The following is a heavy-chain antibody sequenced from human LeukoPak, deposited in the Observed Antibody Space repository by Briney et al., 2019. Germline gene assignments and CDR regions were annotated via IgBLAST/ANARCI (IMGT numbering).Heavy chain of an antibody. V-gene: IGHV4-4*07. Sequence: SETLSLTCTVSGASIRSHYWSWIRQPAGKGLEWVGRVYISGNTDYNPSLKSRVTMSIDTSKNQFSLKLTSVTAADTAIYYCARDRFSKRDSSWSMGLVHDYYYMDVWGKGTTVTVSS. J-gene: IGHJ6*03. CDR1: GASIRSHY. CDR2: VYISGNT. CDR3: ARDRFSKRDSSWSMGLVHDYYYMDV. D-gene: IGHD6-13*01.